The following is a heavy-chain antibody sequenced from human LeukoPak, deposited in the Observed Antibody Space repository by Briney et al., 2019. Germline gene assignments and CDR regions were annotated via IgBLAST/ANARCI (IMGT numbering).Heavy chain of an antibody. D-gene: IGHD3-10*01. Sequence: GGSLRLSCAASGFTFSGYAMHWVRQAPGKGLEWVAYISYDGNNKYYADSVKGRFSISRDNSKNTLYLQMNSLRPEDTAVYYCAKAVGFGEAYGMDVWGQGTTVTVSS. CDR3: AKAVGFGEAYGMDV. CDR1: GFTFSGYA. V-gene: IGHV3-30-3*01. CDR2: ISYDGNNK. J-gene: IGHJ6*02.